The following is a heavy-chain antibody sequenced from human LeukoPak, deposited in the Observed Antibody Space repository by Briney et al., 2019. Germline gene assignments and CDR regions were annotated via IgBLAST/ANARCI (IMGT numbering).Heavy chain of an antibody. CDR1: GNSISSSSYY. V-gene: IGHV4-39*07. D-gene: IGHD3-16*01. CDR2: INYYGKT. Sequence: SETLSLTCTVSGNSISSSSYYWVWIRQPPGKGLEWIGSINYYGKTYYNPSVKSRVTISVDTSKNQFSLMVRSVTAADTAVHYCGRSAGFVHFDHWGQGTLVTVTS. J-gene: IGHJ4*02. CDR3: GRSAGFVHFDH.